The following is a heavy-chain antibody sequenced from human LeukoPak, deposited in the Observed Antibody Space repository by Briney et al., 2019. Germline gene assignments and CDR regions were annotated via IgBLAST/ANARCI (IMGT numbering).Heavy chain of an antibody. CDR2: INHTGST. V-gene: IGHV4-34*01. J-gene: IGHJ4*02. D-gene: IGHD2-2*01. CDR3: ARVVVVVPAAIKGYAYYFDY. CDR1: GGSFSGYY. Sequence: SDTLSLPRAVYGGSFSGYYWIWIRQPPGKGLEWIGEINHTGSTNYNPSVTSRVTTSVDTSKNQFSLKLSSVTAADTAVYYCARVVVVVPAAIKGYAYYFDYWGQGTLVTVSS.